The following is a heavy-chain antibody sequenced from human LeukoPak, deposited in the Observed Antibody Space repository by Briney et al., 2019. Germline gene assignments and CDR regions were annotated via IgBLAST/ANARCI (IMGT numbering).Heavy chain of an antibody. CDR3: AREWLGDSYGLNYFDY. CDR1: GYTFTGYY. J-gene: IGHJ4*02. Sequence: ASVKVSCKASGYTFTGYYMHWVRQAPGQGLEWMGWINPNSGGTNYAQKFQGRVTMTRDTSISTAYMELSRLRSDDTAVYYCAREWLGDSYGLNYFDYWGQGTLVTVSS. D-gene: IGHD5-18*01. V-gene: IGHV1-2*02. CDR2: INPNSGGT.